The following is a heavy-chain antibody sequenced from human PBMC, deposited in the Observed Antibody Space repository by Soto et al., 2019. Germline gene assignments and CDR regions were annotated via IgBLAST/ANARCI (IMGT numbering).Heavy chain of an antibody. V-gene: IGHV1-69*02. Sequence: QVQLVQSGAELKKPGSSVKVSCKASGGTFSSYTISWVRQAPGQGLEWMGRIIPILGIANYAQEFQGRVTITADTSTNTTYMQLSSPRSEDTAVYYCARGAAADLDYWGQGTLVTVSS. CDR1: GGTFSSYT. CDR3: ARGAAADLDY. D-gene: IGHD6-13*01. CDR2: IIPILGIA. J-gene: IGHJ4*02.